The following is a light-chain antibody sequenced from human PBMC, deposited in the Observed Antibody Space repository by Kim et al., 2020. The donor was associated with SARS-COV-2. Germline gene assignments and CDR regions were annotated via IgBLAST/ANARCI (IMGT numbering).Light chain of an antibody. CDR3: QQRSNWYT. V-gene: IGKV3-11*01. CDR2: DAS. Sequence: LSLSPGERATLSRRASQSVSSYLAWYQQKPGQAPRLLIYDASNRATGIPARFSGSGSGTDFTLTISSLEPEDFAVYYCQQRSNWYTFGQGTKLEI. J-gene: IGKJ2*01. CDR1: QSVSSY.